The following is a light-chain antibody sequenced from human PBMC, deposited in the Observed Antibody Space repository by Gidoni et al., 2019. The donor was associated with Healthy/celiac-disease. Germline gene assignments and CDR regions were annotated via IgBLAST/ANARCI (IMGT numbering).Light chain of an antibody. V-gene: IGKV3-11*01. CDR2: DAS. CDR1: QGVSSH. Sequence: IVLPQSPATLSLSPGERATPSRRASQGVSSHLAWYQQKPGQAPRLLIYDASNRATGIPARFSGSGSGTDFTLTISSLEPEDFAVYYCQQRSNWPPITFGQGTRLEIK. CDR3: QQRSNWPPIT. J-gene: IGKJ5*01.